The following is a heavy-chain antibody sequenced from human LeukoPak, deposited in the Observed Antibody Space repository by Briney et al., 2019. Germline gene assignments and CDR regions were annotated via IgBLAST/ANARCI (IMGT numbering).Heavy chain of an antibody. D-gene: IGHD4-17*01. CDR1: GGSISSGDYY. J-gene: IGHJ4*02. V-gene: IGHV4-30-4*01. CDR3: ARVETTVTSPTFDY. CDR2: IYYSGST. Sequence: PSQTLSLTCTVSGGSISSGDYYWSWIRQPPGKGLEWIGYIYYSGSTYYNPSLKSRVTISVDTSKNQFSLKLSSVTAADTAVYYCARVETTVTSPTFDYWGQGTLVTVSS.